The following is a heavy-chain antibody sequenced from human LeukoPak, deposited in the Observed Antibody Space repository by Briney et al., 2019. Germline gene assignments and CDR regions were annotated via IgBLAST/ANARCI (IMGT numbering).Heavy chain of an antibody. CDR3: ARGVTARGFYYYMDI. Sequence: ASVKVSCKASGYTFFNYGFSWVRQAPGQGLEWMGWINPHSGGTNYAQEFQGRVTMTRDTSISTAYMELSSLRPDDTAVYSCARGVTARGFYYYMDIWGNGTTVTISS. CDR1: GYTFFNYG. V-gene: IGHV1-2*02. D-gene: IGHD2-21*02. CDR2: INPHSGGT. J-gene: IGHJ6*03.